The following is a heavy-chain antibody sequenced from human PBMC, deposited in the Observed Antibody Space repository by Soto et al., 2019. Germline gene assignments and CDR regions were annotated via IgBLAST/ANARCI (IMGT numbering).Heavy chain of an antibody. CDR1: GFNFSSYA. V-gene: IGHV3-23*01. CDR3: AKVYSSGLAHFDY. Sequence: LRLSCAASGFNFSSYAMSWVRQAPGKGLEWVSAISGSGGSTYYADSVKGRFTISRDNSKNTLYLQMNSLRAEDTAVYYCAKVYSSGLAHFDYWGQGTLVTVSS. CDR2: ISGSGGST. D-gene: IGHD6-19*01. J-gene: IGHJ4*02.